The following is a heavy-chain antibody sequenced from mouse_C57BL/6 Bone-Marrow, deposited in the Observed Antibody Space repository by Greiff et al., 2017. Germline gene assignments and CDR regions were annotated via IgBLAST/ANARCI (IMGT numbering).Heavy chain of an antibody. Sequence: EVQLQESGGGLVQPGGSLKLSCAASGFTFSDYYMYWVRQTPEKRLEWVAYISNGGGSTYYPATVKGRFTISRDNAKNTLYLQMSRLKSEDTAMYYCARPPFYYDYDGFAYWGQGTLVTVSA. V-gene: IGHV5-12*01. CDR1: GFTFSDYY. CDR2: ISNGGGST. J-gene: IGHJ3*01. D-gene: IGHD2-4*01. CDR3: ARPPFYYDYDGFAY.